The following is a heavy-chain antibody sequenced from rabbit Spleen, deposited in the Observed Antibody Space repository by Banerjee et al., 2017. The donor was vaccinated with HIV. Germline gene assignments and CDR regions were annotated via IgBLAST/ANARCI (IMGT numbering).Heavy chain of an antibody. J-gene: IGHJ4*01. V-gene: IGHV1S45*01. CDR3: ARSRYYDFDYSGYTYAIPNNL. Sequence: QEQLEESGGDLVKPEGSLTLTCTASGFSFSSSYWMCWVRQAPGKGLELIACIRAGSTDTPYYASWAKGRFTISKTSSTTVTLQMTSLTAADTATYFCARSRYYDFDYSGYTYAIPNNLWGQGTLVTVS. D-gene: IGHD6-1*01. CDR1: GFSFSSSYW. CDR2: IRAGSTDTP.